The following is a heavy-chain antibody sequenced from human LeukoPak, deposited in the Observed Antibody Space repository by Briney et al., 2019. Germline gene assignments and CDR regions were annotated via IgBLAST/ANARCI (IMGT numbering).Heavy chain of an antibody. V-gene: IGHV4-59*08. J-gene: IGHJ4*02. CDR1: GGSISSYY. D-gene: IGHD2-2*01. CDR3: ARLCSSTSCRGYFDH. CDR2: IYYSGST. Sequence: SETLSLTCTVSGGSISSYYWSWIRQPPGKGLEGIGYIYYSGSTNSTPSLKRRVTLSVDTSKSPFSLKLSSVTAADTAVYYCARLCSSTSCRGYFDHWGQGTLVTVSS.